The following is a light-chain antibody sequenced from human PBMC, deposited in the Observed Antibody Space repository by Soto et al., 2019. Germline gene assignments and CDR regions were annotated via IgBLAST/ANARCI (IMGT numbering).Light chain of an antibody. CDR3: QQSYSAPLT. CDR2: GAS. Sequence: PPATLPMSPAGRATLTCRASQSISDTLAWYHQKPGQAPRLLIYGASTMATGIPARFIGSGLVTEFTLTISSLQPEDFATYYCQQSYSAPLTFGGGTKVDIK. J-gene: IGKJ4*01. V-gene: IGKV3-15*01. CDR1: QSISDT.